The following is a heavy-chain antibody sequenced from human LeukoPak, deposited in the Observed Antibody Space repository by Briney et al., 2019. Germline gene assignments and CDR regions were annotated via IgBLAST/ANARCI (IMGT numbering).Heavy chain of an antibody. CDR3: ARHRRDGSSWYERYFDC. V-gene: IGHV5-51*01. J-gene: IGHJ4*02. Sequence: GESLNISFKGPGYSFTTYWIGWVRQMRGKGLEWMGIIYPGVSDTRYSPSFQGQVTIAADKSISTAYLQWSSLKASETAMYYCARHRRDGSSWYERYFDCWGQGTLVTVSS. D-gene: IGHD6-13*01. CDR1: GYSFTTYW. CDR2: IYPGVSDT.